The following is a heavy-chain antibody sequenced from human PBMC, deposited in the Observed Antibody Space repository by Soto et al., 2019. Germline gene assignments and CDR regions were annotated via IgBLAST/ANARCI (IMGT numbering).Heavy chain of an antibody. J-gene: IGHJ4*02. CDR3: ARDPSAAIPGFDY. CDR1: VLTFSIYG. D-gene: IGHD6-13*01. Sequence: PWGSLRVSCVSSVLTFSIYGMHWLRQAPGKGLEWVAVIWYDGSNKYYADSVKGRFTISRDNSKNTLYLQMNSLRAGDTALYHCARDPSAAIPGFDYWGRGSMVTVSS. CDR2: IWYDGSNK. V-gene: IGHV3-33*01.